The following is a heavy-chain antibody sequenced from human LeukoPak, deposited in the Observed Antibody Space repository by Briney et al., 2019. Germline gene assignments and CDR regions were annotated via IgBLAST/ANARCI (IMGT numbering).Heavy chain of an antibody. V-gene: IGHV3-7*03. Sequence: GGSLRLSCAASGFTFSTWWMTWVRQAPGKGREWVANIRPDGSDQEYVDSVKGRFTSSRDNSKNTVYLQMNSLRAEDTAVYYCAKGGSYRSQPYFDYWGQGTPVTVSS. CDR1: GFTFSTWW. CDR2: IRPDGSDQ. J-gene: IGHJ4*02. CDR3: AKGGSYRSQPYFDY. D-gene: IGHD3-16*02.